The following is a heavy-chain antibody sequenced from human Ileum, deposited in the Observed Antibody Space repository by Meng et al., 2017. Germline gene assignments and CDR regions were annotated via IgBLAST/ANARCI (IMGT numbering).Heavy chain of an antibody. CDR3: AIAHMGSLYY. J-gene: IGHJ4*02. CDR1: GGSVSSAGYQ. D-gene: IGHD1-26*01. Sequence: QVKRKGSGQGLVRPSETLSLICTVSGGSVSSAGYQWGWIRQPPGKGLEWIGYASTHSPPSLTRLFPLSFAPSMTPFSLLLTSVTAAATAVYYCAIAHMGSLYYWGQGILVTVSS. CDR2: AST. V-gene: IGHV4-61*08.